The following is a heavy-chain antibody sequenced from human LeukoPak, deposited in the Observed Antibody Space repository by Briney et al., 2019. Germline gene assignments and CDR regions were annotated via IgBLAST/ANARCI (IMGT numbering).Heavy chain of an antibody. CDR1: GFTFSSYG. V-gene: IGHV3-30*02. Sequence: GGSLRLSCAASGFTFSSYGMHWVRQAPGKGLEWVAFIQYDGSNKYYADSVKGRFTISRDNSENTLFLQMNSLRAEDTAVYYCAELGITMIGGVWGKGTTVTISS. J-gene: IGHJ6*04. D-gene: IGHD3-10*02. CDR2: IQYDGSNK. CDR3: AELGITMIGGV.